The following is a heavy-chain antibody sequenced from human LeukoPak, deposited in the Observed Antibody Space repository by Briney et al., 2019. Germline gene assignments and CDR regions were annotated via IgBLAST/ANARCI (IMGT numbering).Heavy chain of an antibody. D-gene: IGHD2-15*01. CDR3: ARHVDCSGGTCSLDY. V-gene: IGHV5-51*01. Sequence: GESLKISCKGSGYSFTTYWIGWVRPMPGKGLEWMGIIHPSDYDTRYRPSFQGQVTISADRSISTAYLQWSSLKASDTAIYYCARHVDCSGGTCSLDYWGQGTLVTVSS. J-gene: IGHJ4*02. CDR1: GYSFTTYW. CDR2: IHPSDYDT.